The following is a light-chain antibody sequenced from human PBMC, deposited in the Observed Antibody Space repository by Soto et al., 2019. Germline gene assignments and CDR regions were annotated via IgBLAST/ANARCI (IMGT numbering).Light chain of an antibody. CDR3: SSYTSSSTLV. Sequence: QSALTQPASVSGSPGQSITISCTGTSSDVGDYKYVSWYQQHPGKAPKLMIYDVTHRPSGVSNRFSGSKSGNTASLTISGLQAEDEADYYCSSYTSSSTLVFGGGTQLTVL. V-gene: IGLV2-14*01. CDR2: DVT. CDR1: SSDVGDYKY. J-gene: IGLJ2*01.